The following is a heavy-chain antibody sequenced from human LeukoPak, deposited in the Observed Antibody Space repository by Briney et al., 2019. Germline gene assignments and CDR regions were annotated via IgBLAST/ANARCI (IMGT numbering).Heavy chain of an antibody. V-gene: IGHV3-23*01. Sequence: GGSLRLSCAASGFTFSSYAMSWVRQAPGKGLEWVSTISNSDYSTYYADSVKGRFTISRANSENTLYLQMNNLRAEDTAVYYCARRAGAYSHPYDYWGQGTLVTVSS. CDR2: ISNSDYST. D-gene: IGHD4/OR15-4a*01. CDR3: ARRAGAYSHPYDY. J-gene: IGHJ4*02. CDR1: GFTFSSYA.